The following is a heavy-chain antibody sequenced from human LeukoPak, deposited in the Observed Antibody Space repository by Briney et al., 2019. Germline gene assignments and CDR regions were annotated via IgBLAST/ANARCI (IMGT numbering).Heavy chain of an antibody. CDR3: ARHGVYYGLGSSYGLPNWFDP. D-gene: IGHD3-10*01. CDR1: GYSISSGYY. Sequence: SETLSLTCTVSGYSISSGYYWGWIRQPPGKGLEWIVSTHHTGSTYHDPSLKSRVTISVDTSKNHISLNLSSVTAADTAVYYCARHGVYYGLGSSYGLPNWFDPWGQGTQVTVSS. V-gene: IGHV4-38-2*02. J-gene: IGHJ5*02. CDR2: THHTGST.